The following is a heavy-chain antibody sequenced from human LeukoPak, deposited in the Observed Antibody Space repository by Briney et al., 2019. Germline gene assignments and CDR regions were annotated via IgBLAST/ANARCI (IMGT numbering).Heavy chain of an antibody. V-gene: IGHV1-24*01. Sequence: EASVKVSCKVSGYTLTELSMHWVRQAPGKGLEWMGGFDPEDGETIYAQKFQGRVTMTEDTSTDTAYMELSSLRSEDTAVYYCASGTYIIAVAGNDYYAMDVWGQGTTVTVSS. CDR2: FDPEDGET. J-gene: IGHJ6*02. CDR1: GYTLTELS. D-gene: IGHD6-19*01. CDR3: ASGTYIIAVAGNDYYAMDV.